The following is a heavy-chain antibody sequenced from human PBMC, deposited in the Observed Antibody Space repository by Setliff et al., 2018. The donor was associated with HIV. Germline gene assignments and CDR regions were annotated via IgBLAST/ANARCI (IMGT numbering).Heavy chain of an antibody. D-gene: IGHD3-10*01. CDR1: GGTFSRDA. CDR2: IISMFGTA. Sequence: GPSVKVSCKASGGTFSRDAISWVRQAPGQGLEWMGGIISMFGTANYAQKFQGRVTITADESTNTAYMELSSLRSEDTAVYYCARDREAEGDAFDIWGQGTMVTVSS. J-gene: IGHJ3*02. CDR3: ARDREAEGDAFDI. V-gene: IGHV1-69*13.